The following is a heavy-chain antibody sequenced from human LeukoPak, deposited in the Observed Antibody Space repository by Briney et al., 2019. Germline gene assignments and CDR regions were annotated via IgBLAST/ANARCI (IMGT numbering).Heavy chain of an antibody. CDR2: IIPILGIA. CDR3: ARSDWAMVRGVIRYNWFDP. CDR1: GGTFSSYA. D-gene: IGHD3-10*01. J-gene: IGHJ5*02. V-gene: IGHV1-69*04. Sequence: EASVKVSCKASGGTFSSYAISWVRQAPGQGLEWMGRIIPILGIANYAQKFQGRVTITADKSTSTAYMELSSLRSEDTAVYYCARSDWAMVRGVIRYNWFDPWGQGTLVTVSS.